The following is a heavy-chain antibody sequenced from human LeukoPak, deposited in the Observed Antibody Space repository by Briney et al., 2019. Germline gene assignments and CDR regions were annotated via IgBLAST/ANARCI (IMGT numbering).Heavy chain of an antibody. D-gene: IGHD3-22*01. Sequence: ASVKVSCKASGYTFTGYYMHWVRQAHGQGLEWMGWINPNSGGTNYAQKFQGRVTMTRDTSISTAYMELSRLRSDDTAVYYCARDDYYDSSGYYFGYWGQGTLVTVSS. J-gene: IGHJ4*02. V-gene: IGHV1-2*02. CDR2: INPNSGGT. CDR3: ARDDYYDSSGYYFGY. CDR1: GYTFTGYY.